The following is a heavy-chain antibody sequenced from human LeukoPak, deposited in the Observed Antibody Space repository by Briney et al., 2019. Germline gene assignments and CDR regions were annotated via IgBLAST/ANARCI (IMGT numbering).Heavy chain of an antibody. CDR3: ARLQGRGDNYLDF. Sequence: PSETLSLTCTVSGGSISTYYWSWLRQPPGKGLEWIGYVSYSGSTNYNPSLKTLKSRVAMSVDTSKNKFSLKVSSVPAADTAVYYCARLQGRGDNYLDFWGQGALVTVSS. D-gene: IGHD7-27*01. CDR2: VSYSGST. V-gene: IGHV4-59*08. CDR1: GGSISTYY. J-gene: IGHJ4*02.